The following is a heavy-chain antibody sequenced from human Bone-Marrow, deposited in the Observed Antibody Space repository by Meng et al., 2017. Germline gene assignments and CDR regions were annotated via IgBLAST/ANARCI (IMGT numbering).Heavy chain of an antibody. V-gene: IGHV4-34*01. D-gene: IGHD2-2*01. J-gene: IGHJ4*02. Sequence: SETLSLTCAVCGGSFSGYYRSWVRQPTGKGLEWIWAIDPTGNTNYTRSVKSQFTISRDTAKNSFSLKLNCLTAGDTAVYYCARVPVRGSTGSGMEYWGQGTLVTVSS. CDR1: GGSFSGYY. CDR3: ARVPVRGSTGSGMEY. CDR2: IDPTGNT.